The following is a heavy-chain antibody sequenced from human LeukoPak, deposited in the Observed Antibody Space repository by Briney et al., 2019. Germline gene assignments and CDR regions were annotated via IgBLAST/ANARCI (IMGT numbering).Heavy chain of an antibody. V-gene: IGHV3-21*04. D-gene: IGHD3-3*01. CDR2: ISSSSSYI. CDR3: AKGGPLVSGYPNLYYYYGMDV. J-gene: IGHJ6*02. CDR1: GFTFSSYS. Sequence: PGGSLRLSCAASGFTFSSYSMNWVRQAPGKGLEWVSSISSSSSYIYYADSVKGRFTISRDNSKNTLYLQMNSLRAEDTAVYYCAKGGPLVSGYPNLYYYYGMDVWGQGTTVTVSS.